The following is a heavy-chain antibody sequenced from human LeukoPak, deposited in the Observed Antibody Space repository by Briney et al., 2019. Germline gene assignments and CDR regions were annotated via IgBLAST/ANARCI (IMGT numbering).Heavy chain of an antibody. V-gene: IGHV1-69*05. CDR3: AREESTHYGGHGATYNWFDP. D-gene: IGHD4-23*01. CDR2: IIPIFGTA. Sequence: SVKVSCKASGGTFSSYAISWVRQAPGQGLEWMGGIIPIFGTANYAQKFQGRVTITTDESTSTAYMELSSLRSEDTAVYYCAREESTHYGGHGATYNWFDPWGQGTLVTVSS. J-gene: IGHJ5*02. CDR1: GGTFSSYA.